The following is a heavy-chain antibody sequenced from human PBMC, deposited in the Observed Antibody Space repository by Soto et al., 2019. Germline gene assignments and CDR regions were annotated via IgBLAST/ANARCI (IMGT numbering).Heavy chain of an antibody. J-gene: IGHJ4*02. CDR1: GYSFLNYW. CDR3: ARHIADTSMTASSNY. Sequence: GESLKISCKTSGYSFLNYWIGWVRQMPGKGLEWMGIIYPGDSDARYSPSFQGQVTISADKSISTVYLQWSSLKASDTAMYYCARHIADTSMTASSNYWGQGTQVTVSS. V-gene: IGHV5-51*01. D-gene: IGHD5-18*01. CDR2: IYPGDSDA.